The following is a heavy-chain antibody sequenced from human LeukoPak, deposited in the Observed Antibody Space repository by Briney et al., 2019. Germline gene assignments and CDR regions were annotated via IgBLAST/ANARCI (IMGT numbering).Heavy chain of an antibody. CDR2: VYYTGSS. CDR1: GASVTSGGFY. D-gene: IGHD3-10*01. Sequence: SETLSLTCSVSGASVTSGGFYWGWLRQPPGKGLEWIATVYYTGSSYYNPSLKSRVTISIDTSKNQFSLNLRSVIAADTALYYCARHGGSGSLSRPFDPWGQGTLVTVPS. J-gene: IGHJ5*02. V-gene: IGHV4-39*01. CDR3: ARHGGSGSLSRPFDP.